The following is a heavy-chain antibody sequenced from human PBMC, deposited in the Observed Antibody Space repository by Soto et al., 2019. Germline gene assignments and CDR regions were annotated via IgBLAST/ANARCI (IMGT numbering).Heavy chain of an antibody. Sequence: QVQLVESGGGVVQPGRSLRLSCAASGFTFSSYGMHWVRQAPGKGLEWVAVIWYDGSNKYYADSVKGRLTISRDNXXNTLYLQMNRLRAEDTAVYYCAREAGTTRYYGMDVWGQGTTVTVSS. D-gene: IGHD1-7*01. J-gene: IGHJ6*02. CDR3: AREAGTTRYYGMDV. V-gene: IGHV3-33*01. CDR1: GFTFSSYG. CDR2: IWYDGSNK.